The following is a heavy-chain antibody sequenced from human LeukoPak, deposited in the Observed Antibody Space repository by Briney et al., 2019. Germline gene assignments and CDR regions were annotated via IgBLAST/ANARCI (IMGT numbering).Heavy chain of an antibody. V-gene: IGHV3-30*04. Sequence: PGGSLRLSCAASGFTFSSYAMHWVRQAPGKGLEWVAVISYDGSNKYYADSVKGRFTISRDNSKNTLYLQMNSLRAEDTAVYYCARDPGSGSYRGSNWFDPWGQGTLVTVSS. CDR3: ARDPGSGSYRGSNWFDP. CDR2: ISYDGSNK. CDR1: GFTFSSYA. D-gene: IGHD1-26*01. J-gene: IGHJ5*02.